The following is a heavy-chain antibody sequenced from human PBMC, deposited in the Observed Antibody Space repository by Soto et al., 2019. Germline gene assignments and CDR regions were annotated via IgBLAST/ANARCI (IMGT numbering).Heavy chain of an antibody. CDR2: ISAYNGNT. CDR3: ASGTGSTDYYYYGMDV. V-gene: IGHV1-18*01. CDR1: GYTFTSYG. D-gene: IGHD4-17*01. Sequence: QVQLVQSGAEVKKPGASVKVSCKASGYTFTSYGISWVRQAPGQGLEWMGWISAYNGNTNYAQKLQGRVTMTTDTSTSTAYMELSSLRSDDTAVYYCASGTGSTDYYYYGMDVWGQGTTVTVSS. J-gene: IGHJ6*02.